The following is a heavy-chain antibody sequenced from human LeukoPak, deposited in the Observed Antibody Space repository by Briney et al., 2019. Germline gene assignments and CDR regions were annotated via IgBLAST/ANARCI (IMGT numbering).Heavy chain of an antibody. Sequence: SLRLSCAASGFTLDDHIMHWVRQAPGRGLEWVSGISWNSNYIRYADSVKGRFTISRDNAKNSLYLQMSNLRAEDTAVYFCARGGGLDVWGQGATVTVSS. CDR3: ARGGGLDV. J-gene: IGHJ6*02. D-gene: IGHD3-16*01. V-gene: IGHV3-9*01. CDR1: GFTLDDHI. CDR2: ISWNSNYI.